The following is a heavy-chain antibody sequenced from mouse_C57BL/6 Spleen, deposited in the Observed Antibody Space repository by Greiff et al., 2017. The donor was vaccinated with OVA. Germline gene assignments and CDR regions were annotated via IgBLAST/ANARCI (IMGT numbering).Heavy chain of an antibody. V-gene: IGHV5-17*01. D-gene: IGHD1-1*01. CDR2: ISSGSSTI. CDR3: ASYGAAY. Sequence: DVKLVESGGGLVKPGGSLKLSCAASGFTFSDYGMHWVRQAPEKGLEWVAYISSGSSTIYYADTVKGRFTISRDNAKNTLFLQMTSLRSEDTAMYYCASYGAAYWGQGTLVTVSA. J-gene: IGHJ3*01. CDR1: GFTFSDYG.